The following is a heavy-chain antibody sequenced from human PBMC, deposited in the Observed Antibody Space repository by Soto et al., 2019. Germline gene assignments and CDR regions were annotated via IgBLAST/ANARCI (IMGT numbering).Heavy chain of an antibody. CDR2: INWNGGST. D-gene: IGHD2-15*01. CDR1: GFTFDDYG. V-gene: IGHV3-20*01. Sequence: EVQLVESGGGVVRPGGSLRLSCAASGFTFDDYGMSWVRQAPGKGLEWVSGINWNGGSTGYAGSVKGRFTISRDNAKKSLYLQMNSLRAEDTALYHCARCRATNYYYYMDVWGKGTTVTVSS. CDR3: ARCRATNYYYYMDV. J-gene: IGHJ6*03.